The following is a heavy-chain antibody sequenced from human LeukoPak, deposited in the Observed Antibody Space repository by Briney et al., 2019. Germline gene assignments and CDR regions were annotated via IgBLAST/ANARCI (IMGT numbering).Heavy chain of an antibody. CDR3: ARHMLGAYNWFDP. D-gene: IGHD3-10*02. J-gene: IGHJ5*02. CDR2: IYYSGNT. V-gene: IGHV4-59*08. Sequence: SETLSLTCTVSSGSITNYYWSWIRQPPGKGLEWIGFIYYSGNTNYNPSLKSRVTISVDTSKNQFSLKVSSVTAADTAVYYCARHMLGAYNWFDPWGQGTLVTVSS. CDR1: SGSITNYY.